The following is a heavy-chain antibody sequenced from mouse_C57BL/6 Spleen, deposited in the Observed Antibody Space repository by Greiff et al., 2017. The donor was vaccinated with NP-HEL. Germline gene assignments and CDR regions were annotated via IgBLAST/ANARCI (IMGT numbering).Heavy chain of an antibody. CDR2: IDPETGGT. CDR3: TRMRWLLPFDY. J-gene: IGHJ2*01. Sequence: VQLQQSGAELVRPGASVTLSCKASGYTFTDYEMHWVKQTPVHGLEWIGAIDPETGGTAYNQKFKGKAILTADKSSSTAYMELRSLTSEDSAVYYCTRMRWLLPFDYWGQGTTLTVSS. D-gene: IGHD2-3*01. CDR1: GYTFTDYE. V-gene: IGHV1-15*01.